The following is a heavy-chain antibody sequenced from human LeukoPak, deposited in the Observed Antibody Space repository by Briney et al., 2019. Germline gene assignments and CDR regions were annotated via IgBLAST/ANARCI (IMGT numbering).Heavy chain of an antibody. V-gene: IGHV3-33*07. Sequence: GGSLRLSCAASEFNFKKAWMSWVRQAPGKGLEWVAVIWYDGSNKYLADSVKGRFTISRDNSKNTLYLQMNSLRAEDTAVYYCARDGVRSGYHEGPDYWGQGTLVTVSS. D-gene: IGHD3-22*01. CDR1: EFNFKKAW. J-gene: IGHJ4*02. CDR2: IWYDGSNK. CDR3: ARDGVRSGYHEGPDY.